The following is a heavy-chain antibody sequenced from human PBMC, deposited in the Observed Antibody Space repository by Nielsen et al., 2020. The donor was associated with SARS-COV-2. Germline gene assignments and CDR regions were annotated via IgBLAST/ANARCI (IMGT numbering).Heavy chain of an antibody. CDR1: GFTFSSYW. J-gene: IGHJ6*02. Sequence: GGSLRLSCAASGFTFSSYWMHWVRQAPGKGLVWVSRINSDGSSTRYADSVKGRFTISRDNAKNTLYLQMNSLRAEDTAVYYCARDFEYYYDSSGYYQTPLRYYYYGMDVWGQGTTVTVSS. V-gene: IGHV3-74*01. CDR2: INSDGSST. D-gene: IGHD3-22*01. CDR3: ARDFEYYYDSSGYYQTPLRYYYYGMDV.